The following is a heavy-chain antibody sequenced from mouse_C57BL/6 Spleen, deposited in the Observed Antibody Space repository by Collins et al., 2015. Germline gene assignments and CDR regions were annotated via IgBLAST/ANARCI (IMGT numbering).Heavy chain of an antibody. V-gene: IGHV14-1*02. J-gene: IGHJ3*01. CDR3: ALLGQAY. CDR2: IDPENGNT. CDR1: GFNIKDYY. Sequence: EVQLQQSGAELVRPGALVKLSCKASGFNIKDYYMHWVKQRPEQGLEWIGWIDPENGNTIYDPKFQGKASITADTSSNTAYLQLSSLTSEDTAVYYCALLGQAYWGQGTLVTVSA. D-gene: IGHD4-1*01.